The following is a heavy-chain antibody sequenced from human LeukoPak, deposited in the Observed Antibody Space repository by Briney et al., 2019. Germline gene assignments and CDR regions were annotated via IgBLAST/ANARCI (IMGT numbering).Heavy chain of an antibody. Sequence: PGGSLRLSCAASGFTFTNSWMSWVRQAPGKGLEWLANIKHDGSVKNYVDSVKGRFTISRDNAKNSVYLQMSSLRVEDTAVYFCAGTSYYFHYWGQGTLVTVSS. CDR1: GFTFTNSW. CDR3: AGTSYYFHY. V-gene: IGHV3-7*01. CDR2: IKHDGSVK. J-gene: IGHJ4*02.